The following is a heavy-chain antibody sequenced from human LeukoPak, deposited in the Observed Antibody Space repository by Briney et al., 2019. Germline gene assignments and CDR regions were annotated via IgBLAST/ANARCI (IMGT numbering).Heavy chain of an antibody. Sequence: SETLSLTCAVYGESFSSYYWSWIRQPPGKGLEWIGDITHSGSTHYNPSLKRRVTISLETSKSQFSLKLSYVTGADTAVYYCARVTRFNQFGELWFDYWGQGTLLTVSS. V-gene: IGHV4-34*01. CDR1: GESFSSYY. CDR3: ARVTRFNQFGELWFDY. J-gene: IGHJ4*02. D-gene: IGHD3-10*01. CDR2: ITHSGST.